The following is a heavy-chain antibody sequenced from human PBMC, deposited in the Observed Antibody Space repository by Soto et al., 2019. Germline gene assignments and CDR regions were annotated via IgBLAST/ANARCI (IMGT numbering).Heavy chain of an antibody. CDR1: GASISGFY. Sequence: SETLSLTCTVSGASISGFYWSWIRKSAGKGLEWIGRIYATGTTDYNPSLKSRVMMSVDTSKKQLSLKLRSVTAADTAVYYRVRDGTKTLRDWFDPWGQGISVTVSS. D-gene: IGHD1-1*01. V-gene: IGHV4-4*07. CDR3: VRDGTKTLRDWFDP. CDR2: IYATGTT. J-gene: IGHJ5*02.